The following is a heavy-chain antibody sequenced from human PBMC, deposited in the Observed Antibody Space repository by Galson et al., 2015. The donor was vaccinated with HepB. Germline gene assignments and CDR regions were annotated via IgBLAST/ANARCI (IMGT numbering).Heavy chain of an antibody. V-gene: IGHV2-70*01. D-gene: IGHD1-26*01. J-gene: IGHJ6*03. CDR3: ARTRSKPTYYYYYMDV. CDR1: GFSLSTSGMC. CDR2: IDWDDDK. Sequence: PALVKPTQTLTLTCTFSGFSLSTSGMCVSWIRQPPGKALEWLALIDWDDDKYYSTSLKTRLTISKDTSKNQVVLTMTNMDPVDTATYYCARTRSKPTYYYYYMDVWGKGTTVTVSS.